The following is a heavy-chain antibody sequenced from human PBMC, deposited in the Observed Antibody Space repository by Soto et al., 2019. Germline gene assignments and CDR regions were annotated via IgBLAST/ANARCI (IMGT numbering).Heavy chain of an antibody. D-gene: IGHD2-2*01. J-gene: IGHJ4*02. CDR2: ISGNGGNT. CDR1: GFSVSNNH. V-gene: IGHV3-23*01. CDR3: AKDLYMANVRPAGALDN. Sequence: GRSLRLSCAASGFSVSNNHMSWVRQAPGKGLEWVSSISGNGGNTFYADSVKGRFRISRDNSKNTLHVEMSSLRAEDTAVYYCAKDLYMANVRPAGALDNWGQGTQVTVSS.